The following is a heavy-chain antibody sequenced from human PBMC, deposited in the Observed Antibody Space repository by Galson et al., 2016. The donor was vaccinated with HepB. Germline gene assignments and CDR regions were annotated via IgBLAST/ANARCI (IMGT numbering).Heavy chain of an antibody. D-gene: IGHD2/OR15-2a*01. V-gene: IGHV3-30*18. CDR2: DSMDGRRK. CDR1: GFTFRQRG. CDR3: AKRHEYCPPVGCSVDS. J-gene: IGHJ4*02. Sequence: SLRLSCAASGFTFRQRGMHWVRQAPGKGLEWVAADSMDGRRKFYADSVKGRFTISRDNSNNMLFLQMSSLRVDDTAVYYCAKRHEYCPPVGCSVDSWGQGTLVSVSS.